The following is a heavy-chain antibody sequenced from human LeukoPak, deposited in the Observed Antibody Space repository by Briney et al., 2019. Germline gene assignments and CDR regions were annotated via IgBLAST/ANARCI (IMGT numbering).Heavy chain of an antibody. CDR3: ARDHEDIYYYDSSGYYLTPLGY. CDR2: ISGSDAST. V-gene: IGHV3-23*01. CDR1: GFTFSNYA. Sequence: GGSLRLSCAASGFTFSNYAMTWVRQAPGKGLEWLAWVSTISGSDASTYYADSVKGRFTISRDNSKNTLYLQMNSLRAEDTAVYYCARDHEDIYYYDSSGYYLTPLGYWGQGTLVTVSS. J-gene: IGHJ4*02. D-gene: IGHD3-22*01.